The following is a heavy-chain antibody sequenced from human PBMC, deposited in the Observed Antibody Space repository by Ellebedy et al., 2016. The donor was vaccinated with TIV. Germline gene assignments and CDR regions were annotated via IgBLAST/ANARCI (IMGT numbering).Heavy chain of an antibody. CDR3: VRHGQFDY. J-gene: IGHJ4*02. CDR1: GGSISSSGYY. CDR2: IYYSGRT. V-gene: IGHV4-39*01. Sequence: SETLSLXXTVSGGSISSSGYYWGWIRQPPGKGLEWIGSIYYSGRTHYNPSLKSRVTISVDTSKNQFSLRLESVTAADTAVYYCVRHGQFDYWGQGTLVTVSS.